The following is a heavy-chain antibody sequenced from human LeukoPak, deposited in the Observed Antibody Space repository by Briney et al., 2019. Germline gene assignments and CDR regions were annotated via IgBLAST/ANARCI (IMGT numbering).Heavy chain of an antibody. Sequence: TGGSLRLSCAASGFTFSSYSMNWVRQAPGKGLEWVSFISRSGHSASYADSVKGRFSISRDNARNSLYLEMNSLRVEDTAVYYCASGYNYGSHFDYWGQGTLVTVSS. J-gene: IGHJ4*02. CDR3: ASGYNYGSHFDY. V-gene: IGHV3-48*04. D-gene: IGHD1-1*01. CDR2: ISRSGHSA. CDR1: GFTFSSYS.